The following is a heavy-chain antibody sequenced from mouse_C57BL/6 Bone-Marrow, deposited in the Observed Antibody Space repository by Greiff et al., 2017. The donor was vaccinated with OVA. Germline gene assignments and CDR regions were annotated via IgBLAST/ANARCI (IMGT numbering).Heavy chain of an antibody. CDR1: GYSITSGYY. V-gene: IGHV3-6*01. CDR3: ARRGANWDWFAY. Sequence: EVKLMESGPGLVKPSQSLSLTCSVTGYSITSGYYWNWIRQFPGNKLEWMGYIRYDGSNNYNPSLKNRISITRDTSKNQFFLKLNSVTTEDTATDYCARRGANWDWFAYWGQGTLVTVSA. J-gene: IGHJ3*01. CDR2: IRYDGSN. D-gene: IGHD4-1*01.